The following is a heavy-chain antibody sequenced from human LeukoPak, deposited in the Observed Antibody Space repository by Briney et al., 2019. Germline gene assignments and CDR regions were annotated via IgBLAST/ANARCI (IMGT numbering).Heavy chain of an antibody. D-gene: IGHD5-18*01. V-gene: IGHV3-33*01. Sequence: GRSLRLSCAASRFSVNRYGMHWVRQAPGKGLEWVAAIWVDGNNDYYADSVKGRFTISRDNSKNTLYLQMNSLRAEDTAVYYCARPYSYGLDYWGQGTLVTVSS. J-gene: IGHJ4*02. CDR3: ARPYSYGLDY. CDR1: RFSVNRYG. CDR2: IWVDGNND.